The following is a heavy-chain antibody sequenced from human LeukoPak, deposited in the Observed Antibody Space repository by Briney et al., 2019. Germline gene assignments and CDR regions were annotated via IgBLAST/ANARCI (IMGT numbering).Heavy chain of an antibody. Sequence: SETLSLTCTVSGGSISSSSYYWGWIRQPPGKGLEWIGSIYYSGSTYYNPSLKSRVTISVDTSKNQFSLKLSSVTAADTAVYYCARDETGVRSRDDAFDIWGQGTMVTVSS. CDR3: ARDETGVRSRDDAFDI. J-gene: IGHJ3*02. V-gene: IGHV4-39*07. CDR2: IYYSGST. CDR1: GGSISSSSYY. D-gene: IGHD3-3*01.